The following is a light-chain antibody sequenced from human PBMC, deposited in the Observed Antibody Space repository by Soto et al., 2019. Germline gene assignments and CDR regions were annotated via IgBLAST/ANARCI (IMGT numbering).Light chain of an antibody. CDR3: QSYDSSLSGWV. V-gene: IGLV1-40*01. CDR2: GNS. CDR1: SSNIGAGYD. J-gene: IGLJ3*02. Sequence: QSVLTQPPSVSGAPGQRVTISCTGSSSNIGAGYDVHWYQQLPGTAPKLLIYGNSNRPSGVPDRFSGSKSGTSASLAITGRRAEEEADYYCQSYDSSLSGWVFGGGTKLTVL.